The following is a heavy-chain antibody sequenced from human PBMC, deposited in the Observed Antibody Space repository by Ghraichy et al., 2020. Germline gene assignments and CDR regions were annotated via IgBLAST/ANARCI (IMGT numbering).Heavy chain of an antibody. Sequence: SETLSLTCAISGDSVSSNSAAWNWIRQSPSRGLEWLGRTYYRSKWYNDYAVSVKSRITINPDTSKNQFSLQLNSVTPEDTAVYYCARDTYYGSGTRSTIDYWGQGTLVTVSS. CDR3: ARDTYYGSGTRSTIDY. CDR1: GDSVSSNSAA. D-gene: IGHD3-10*01. CDR2: TYYRSKWYN. V-gene: IGHV6-1*01. J-gene: IGHJ4*02.